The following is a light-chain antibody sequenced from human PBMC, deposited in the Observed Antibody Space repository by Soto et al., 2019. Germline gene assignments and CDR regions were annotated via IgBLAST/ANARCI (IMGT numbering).Light chain of an antibody. V-gene: IGKV3-15*01. CDR2: GLS. J-gene: IGKJ1*01. CDR1: QRITT. Sequence: EIVMTQSPATLSLSPGERATLSCRASQRITTVAWYQQKPGQAPRLLIYGLSIMAPGVPARFSVSGSGTEFTLTISSLQSEDFAAYFWQQYYDWSTFGQGTRVEGK. CDR3: QQYYDWST.